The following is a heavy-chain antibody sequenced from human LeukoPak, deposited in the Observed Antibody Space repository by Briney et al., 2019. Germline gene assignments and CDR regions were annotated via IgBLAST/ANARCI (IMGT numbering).Heavy chain of an antibody. D-gene: IGHD6-6*01. J-gene: IGHJ5*02. V-gene: IGHV1-46*01. CDR2: INPSGGST. CDR1: GYTFTSYY. CDR3: ARGEGVAARQSWFDP. Sequence: ASVKVSCKASGYTFTSYYMHWVRQAPGQGLEWMGIINPSGGSTSYAQKFQGRVTMTTDTSTSTAYMELRSLKSDDTAVYYCARGEGVAARQSWFDPWGQGTLVTVSS.